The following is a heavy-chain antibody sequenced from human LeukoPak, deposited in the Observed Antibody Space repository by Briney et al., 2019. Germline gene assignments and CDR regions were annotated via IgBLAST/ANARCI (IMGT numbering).Heavy chain of an antibody. CDR2: IIPILGIA. Sequence: SVKVSCKASGGTFSSYAISWVRQAPGQGLEWMGRIIPILGIANYAQKFQGRVTITADKSTSTAYTELSSLRSEDTAVYYCAREGDYVPDYWGQGTLVTVSS. D-gene: IGHD4-17*01. CDR1: GGTFSSYA. CDR3: AREGDYVPDY. J-gene: IGHJ4*02. V-gene: IGHV1-69*04.